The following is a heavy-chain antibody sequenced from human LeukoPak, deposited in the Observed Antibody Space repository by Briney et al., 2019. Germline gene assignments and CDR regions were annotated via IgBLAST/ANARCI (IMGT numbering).Heavy chain of an antibody. Sequence: GGSLRLSCVVSGFSFNRYWMSWVRQAPGKGLEWVANIKQDGSEKNYVDSAKGRFTLPRGNAKNSLYLQMNSLRVEDTAVYYCARDGTTVIDFDYWGQGTLVTVSS. J-gene: IGHJ4*02. CDR1: GFSFNRYW. D-gene: IGHD4-17*01. CDR2: IKQDGSEK. CDR3: ARDGTTVIDFDY. V-gene: IGHV3-7*01.